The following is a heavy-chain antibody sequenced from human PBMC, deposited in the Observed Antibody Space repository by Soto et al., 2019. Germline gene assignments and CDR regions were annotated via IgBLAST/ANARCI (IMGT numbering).Heavy chain of an antibody. J-gene: IGHJ4*02. CDR1: GFTFSSYW. D-gene: IGHD3-16*02. Sequence: EVQLVESGGGVVQPGGSLRLSCAASGFTFSSYWMHWVRQAPGKGLVWVSRINSDGSSTSYADSVKGRFTISRDNAKNTLHLQMNLLRAEDTAVYYCARTPHSTFGGVIVDYWGQGTLVTVSS. CDR3: ARTPHSTFGGVIVDY. CDR2: INSDGSST. V-gene: IGHV3-74*01.